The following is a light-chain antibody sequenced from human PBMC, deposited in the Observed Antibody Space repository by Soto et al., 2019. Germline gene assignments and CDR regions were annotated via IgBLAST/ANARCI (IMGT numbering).Light chain of an antibody. CDR1: SSDVGAYNY. J-gene: IGLJ3*02. Sequence: QSVLTQPPSASGSPGQSVTISCTGTSSDVGAYNYVSWYQQHPGKAPKLIIYEVSERPSGVPDRFSGSKSGNTASLTVSGLQAEDEADYYCSSYAGSNKGVFGGGTKVTVL. CDR3: SSYAGSNKGV. V-gene: IGLV2-8*01. CDR2: EVS.